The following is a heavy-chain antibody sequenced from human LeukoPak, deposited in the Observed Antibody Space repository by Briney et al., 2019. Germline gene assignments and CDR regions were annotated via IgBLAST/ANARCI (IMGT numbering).Heavy chain of an antibody. J-gene: IGHJ4*02. CDR2: INPSGVST. D-gene: IGHD3-10*01. CDR1: GYTFTSYY. V-gene: IGHV1-46*01. CDR3: ARDSGVDRVIKDY. Sequence: ASVKVSCTASGYTFTSYYMHWVRQAPGQRLEWMGIINPSGVSTSYAQKFQGRVTMTRDMYTSTVYMELSSLRSEDTAVYYCARDSGVDRVIKDYWGQGTLVTVSS.